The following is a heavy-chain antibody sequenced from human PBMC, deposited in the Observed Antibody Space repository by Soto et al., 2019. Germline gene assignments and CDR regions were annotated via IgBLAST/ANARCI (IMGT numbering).Heavy chain of an antibody. CDR1: GYTFTSYG. CDR2: ISAYNGNT. CDR3: ARGGTGTTPGGGYYYYYYGMDV. D-gene: IGHD1-1*01. Sequence: QVQLVQSGAEVKKPGASVKVSCKASGYTFTSYGISWVRQAPGQGLEWMGWISAYNGNTNYAQKLQGRVTMTTDTAKSTAYRELGSLRPDGPAVYYWARGGTGTTPGGGYYYYYYGMDVWGQGTTVTVSS. J-gene: IGHJ6*02. V-gene: IGHV1-18*04.